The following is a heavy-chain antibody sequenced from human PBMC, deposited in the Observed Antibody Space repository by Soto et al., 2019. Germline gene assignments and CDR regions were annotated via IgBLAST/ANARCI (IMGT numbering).Heavy chain of an antibody. CDR1: GFIFSSYS. CDR3: AKHQLLYEANAFDI. D-gene: IGHD2-2*02. Sequence: PGGSLRLSCAASGFIFSSYSMAWVRQAPGKGLEWVSSISGSGGAKYYADSVKGRFTMSRDNAKNTLYLQMNSLRAEDTAVYYCAKHQLLYEANAFDIWGQGTMVTVSS. CDR2: ISGSGGAK. V-gene: IGHV3-23*01. J-gene: IGHJ3*02.